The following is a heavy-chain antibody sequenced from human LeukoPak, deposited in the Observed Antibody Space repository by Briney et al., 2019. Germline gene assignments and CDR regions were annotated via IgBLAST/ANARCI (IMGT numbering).Heavy chain of an antibody. V-gene: IGHV4-59*01. CDR3: ARGVVAAAGRTFDF. CDR1: GDSFSYFY. Sequence: TSETLSLTCTVSGDSFSYFYWSWIRQPPGKGLEWIGYIYNSGSTNYNPSLKSRVTISLDTSKNQFSLKLSSVTAADTAVYYCARGVVAAAGRTFDFWGQGTLVTVSS. D-gene: IGHD6-13*01. J-gene: IGHJ4*02. CDR2: IYNSGST.